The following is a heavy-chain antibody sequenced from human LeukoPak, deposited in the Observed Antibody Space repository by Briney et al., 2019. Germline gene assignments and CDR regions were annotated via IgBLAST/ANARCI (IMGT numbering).Heavy chain of an antibody. CDR1: GFKFSSYG. V-gene: IGHV3-30*18. CDR2: ISYDRSNK. CDR3: AKSLMIVVLNSFDY. J-gene: IGHJ4*02. Sequence: GGSLRLSCAASGFKFSSYGMHWVRQAPGKGLEWVALISYDRSNKYYADSVKGRFTISRDNSKNTLYLQMNSLRAEDTAVYSCAKSLMIVVLNSFDYWGQGTLVTVSS. D-gene: IGHD3-22*01.